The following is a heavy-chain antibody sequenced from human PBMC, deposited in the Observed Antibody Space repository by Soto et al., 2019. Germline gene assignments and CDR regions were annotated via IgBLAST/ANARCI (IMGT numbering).Heavy chain of an antibody. CDR1: GFTVSSSY. Sequence: VQLVETGGGLIQPGGSLRLSCAASGFTVSSSYMSWVRQPPGKGLEWFSIIYSGGTTFYTDAVEGRFTISRDNSKNTMYLQMNSLRAEDTAVYYCARGLAAAGGGFFDLWGQGTLVTVSS. D-gene: IGHD6-13*01. CDR3: ARGLAAAGGGFFDL. CDR2: IYSGGTT. V-gene: IGHV3-53*02. J-gene: IGHJ4*02.